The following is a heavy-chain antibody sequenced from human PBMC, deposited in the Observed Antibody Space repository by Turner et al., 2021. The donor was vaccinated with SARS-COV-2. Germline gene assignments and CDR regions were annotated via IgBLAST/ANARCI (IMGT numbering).Heavy chain of an antibody. Sequence: QVQLVESGGGVVQPGRSLRLSCAASGFTFSSYAMHWVRQAPGKGLVWVAVISYDGSNKYYADSVKGRFTISRDNSKNTLYLQMNSLRAEDTALYYCARDLFQDYGSGSYRLDYWGQGTLVTVSS. V-gene: IGHV3-30-3*01. CDR3: ARDLFQDYGSGSYRLDY. J-gene: IGHJ4*02. D-gene: IGHD3-10*01. CDR1: GFTFSSYA. CDR2: ISYDGSNK.